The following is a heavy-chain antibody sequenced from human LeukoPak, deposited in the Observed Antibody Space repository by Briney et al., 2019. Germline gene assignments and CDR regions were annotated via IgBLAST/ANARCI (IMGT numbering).Heavy chain of an antibody. J-gene: IGHJ4*02. V-gene: IGHV3-74*01. D-gene: IGHD1-7*01. CDR1: GFTFSSYW. CDR3: ARASNRNSINFDY. Sequence: GSLRLSCAASGFTFSSYWMHWVRQAPGKGLVWVSRLNSVGSSTSYADCVKGRFTISRDNAETTLHLQMNNLSAEDTAVYYCARASNRNSINFDYWGQGALVTVSS. CDR2: LNSVGSST.